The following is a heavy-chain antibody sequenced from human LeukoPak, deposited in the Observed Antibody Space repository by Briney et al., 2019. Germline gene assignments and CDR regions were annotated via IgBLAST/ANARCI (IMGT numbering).Heavy chain of an antibody. V-gene: IGHV4-34*01. D-gene: IGHD2-15*01. CDR3: ARVSHVVVAATGVYGMDV. CDR2: INHSGST. J-gene: IGHJ6*02. CDR1: GGSFSAYH. Sequence: SETLPLTCAVYGGSFSAYHWSWIRQPPGEGLEWVGEINHSGSTNYNPSLKSRVTISVDKSKNQFSLKLTSVTAADTAVYYCARVSHVVVAATGVYGMDVWGQGTTVTVSS.